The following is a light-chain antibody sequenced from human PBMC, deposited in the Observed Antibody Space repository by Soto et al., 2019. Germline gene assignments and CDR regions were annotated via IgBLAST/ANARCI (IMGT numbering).Light chain of an antibody. V-gene: IGKV1-5*03. CDR2: KAS. CDR1: QGIANY. J-gene: IGKJ4*01. Sequence: DIQMTQSPSSLSASVGDRVTITCRASQGIANYLAWYQQKPGKAPKLLIYKASSLESGVPSRFSGSGSGTEFTLTISSLQPDDFATYYCQQYNNYSPPLTFGGGTKVDIK. CDR3: QQYNNYSPPLT.